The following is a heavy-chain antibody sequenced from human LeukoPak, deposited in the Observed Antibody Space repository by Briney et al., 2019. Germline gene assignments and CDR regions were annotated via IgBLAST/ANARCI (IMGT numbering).Heavy chain of an antibody. Sequence: SETLSLTCTVSGGSISSGDYYWSWIRQPPGKGLEWIGYIYYSGSTNYNPSLKSRVTISVDTSKNQFSLKLSSVTAADTAVYYCARDCCGGEQPSYAFDIWGQGTMVTVSS. CDR3: ARDCCGGEQPSYAFDI. CDR2: IYYSGST. J-gene: IGHJ3*02. V-gene: IGHV4-30-4*01. CDR1: GGSISSGDYY. D-gene: IGHD2-21*01.